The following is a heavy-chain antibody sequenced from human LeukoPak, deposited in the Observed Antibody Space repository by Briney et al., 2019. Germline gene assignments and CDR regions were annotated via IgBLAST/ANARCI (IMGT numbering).Heavy chain of an antibody. J-gene: IGHJ6*03. CDR1: GFTFSSYA. V-gene: IGHV3-48*01. Sequence: GGSLRLSCAASGFTFSSYAMSWVRQAPGKGLEWVSYISSSSSTIYYADSVKGRFTISRDNAKNSLYLQMNSLRAEDTAVYYCARDFYDSSGYQGYYYYYMDVWGKGTTVTVSS. D-gene: IGHD3-22*01. CDR3: ARDFYDSSGYQGYYYYYMDV. CDR2: ISSSSSTI.